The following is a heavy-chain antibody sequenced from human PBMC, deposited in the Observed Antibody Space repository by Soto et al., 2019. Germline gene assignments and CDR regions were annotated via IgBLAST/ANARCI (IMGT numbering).Heavy chain of an antibody. Sequence: GSLRLSCAASGFTVSSNYMSWVRQAPGKGLEWVSVIYSGGSTYYADSMKGRFTISRDNSKNTLYLQMNSLRAEDTAVYYCARDNSSGWFDYYYYGMDVWGQGTTVTVSS. J-gene: IGHJ6*02. CDR1: GFTVSSNY. D-gene: IGHD6-19*01. V-gene: IGHV3-66*01. CDR3: ARDNSSGWFDYYYYGMDV. CDR2: IYSGGST.